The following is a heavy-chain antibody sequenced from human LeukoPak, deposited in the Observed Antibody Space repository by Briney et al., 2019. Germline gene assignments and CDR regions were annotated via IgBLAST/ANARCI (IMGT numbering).Heavy chain of an antibody. V-gene: IGHV1-18*01. CDR3: ARAESVRGVFDY. CDR2: IHPNDGDT. J-gene: IGHJ4*02. D-gene: IGHD3-10*02. Sequence: ASVKVSCKASGYTFTSYGISWVRQAPGQGLEWMGLIHPNDGDTKYAQEFQDRVTMTRDTSTSTVYMELSSLRSEDTAVYYCARAESVRGVFDYWGQGTLVTVSS. CDR1: GYTFTSYG.